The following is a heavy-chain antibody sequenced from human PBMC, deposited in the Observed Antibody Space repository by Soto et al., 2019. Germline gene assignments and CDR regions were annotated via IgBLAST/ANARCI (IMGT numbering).Heavy chain of an antibody. V-gene: IGHV3-7*03. D-gene: IGHD2-8*02. CDR1: GFMLGSYW. J-gene: IGHJ6*02. Sequence: GGSLRLSCTACGFMLGSYWMTWVRHGPGKGLQWVANIKRDGSEKYYVDFVKGRFTISRDNADNSVFLDMNNLRVDDTATYYCAKDFAGATGYYGIGVWDQETTVTISS. CDR3: AKDFAGATGYYGIGV. CDR2: IKRDGSEK.